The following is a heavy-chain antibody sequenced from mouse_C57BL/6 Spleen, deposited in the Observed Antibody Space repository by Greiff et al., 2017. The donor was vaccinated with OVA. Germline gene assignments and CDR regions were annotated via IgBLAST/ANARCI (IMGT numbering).Heavy chain of an antibody. Sequence: VHVKQSGAELVRPGASVKLSCTASGFNIKDDYMHWVKQRPEQGLEWIGWIDPENGDTEYASKFQGKATITADTSSNTAYLQLSSLTSEDTAVYYCTTSATVVARDYYAMDYWGQGTSVTVSS. CDR2: IDPENGDT. CDR3: TTSATVVARDYYAMDY. CDR1: GFNIKDDY. J-gene: IGHJ4*01. D-gene: IGHD1-1*01. V-gene: IGHV14-4*01.